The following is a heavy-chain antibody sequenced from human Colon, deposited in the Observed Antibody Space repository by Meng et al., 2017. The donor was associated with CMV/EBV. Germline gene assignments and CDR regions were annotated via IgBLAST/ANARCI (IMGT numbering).Heavy chain of an antibody. CDR2: TYYRSKWYN. J-gene: IGHJ4*02. V-gene: IGHV6-1*01. Sequence: QVQLQQSGPGLVKSSQTLPLTCAISGDSVSTNSGAWNWLRQSPSRGLEWLGRTYYRSKWYNDYAVSVKSRITINPDTSKNQFSLQLTSVTPEDTAVYYCAKSLPHFDYWGQGTLVTVSS. D-gene: IGHD2-15*01. CDR1: GDSVSTNSGA. CDR3: AKSLPHFDY.